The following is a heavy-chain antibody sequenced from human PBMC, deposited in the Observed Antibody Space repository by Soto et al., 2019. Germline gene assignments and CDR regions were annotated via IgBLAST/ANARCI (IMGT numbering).Heavy chain of an antibody. CDR2: IYYSGST. J-gene: IGHJ4*02. Sequence: QVQLQESGPGLVKPSETLSLTCTVSGGSISSYYWSWIRQPPGKGLEWIGYIYYSGSTNYNPSLKSRVTISVDTSKNQFSLKLSSVTAADTAVYYCARLGGSGYFDYWGQGTLVTVSS. CDR1: GGSISSYY. CDR3: ARLGGSGYFDY. V-gene: IGHV4-59*08. D-gene: IGHD3-3*01.